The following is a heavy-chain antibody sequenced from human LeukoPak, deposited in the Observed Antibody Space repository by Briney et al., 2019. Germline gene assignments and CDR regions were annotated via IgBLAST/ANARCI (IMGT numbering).Heavy chain of an antibody. CDR2: ISGNSAYV. J-gene: IGHJ4*02. CDR1: GFTFSTYS. D-gene: IGHD2-15*01. Sequence: PGGSLRLSCAASGFTFSTYSMKWVRQAPGKGLEWVSSISGNSAYVHYADSVKGRFTISRDNAKNSLYLQMNSLGAEDTAVYYCARDYDFYCSGGHCYSLRLSEYWGQGTLVTVSS. V-gene: IGHV3-21*01. CDR3: ARDYDFYCSGGHCYSLRLSEY.